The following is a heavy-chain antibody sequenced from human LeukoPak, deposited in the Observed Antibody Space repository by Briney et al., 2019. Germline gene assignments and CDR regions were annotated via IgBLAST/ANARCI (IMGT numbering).Heavy chain of an antibody. CDR1: GFTFADYA. J-gene: IGHJ5*02. CDR3: AKDIGHAWFGESNWFDP. D-gene: IGHD3-10*01. Sequence: PGGSLRLSCAASGFTFADYAMHWVRQAPGKGLEWVSGISWNSGSIGYADSVKGRFTISRDNAKNSLYLQMDSLRAEDTALYYCAKDIGHAWFGESNWFDPWGQGTLVTVSS. V-gene: IGHV3-9*01. CDR2: ISWNSGSI.